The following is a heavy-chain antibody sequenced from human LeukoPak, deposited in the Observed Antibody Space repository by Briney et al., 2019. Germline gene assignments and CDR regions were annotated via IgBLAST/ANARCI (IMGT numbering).Heavy chain of an antibody. V-gene: IGHV4-34*01. D-gene: IGHD6-19*01. J-gene: IGHJ4*02. CDR1: GGSFSGYY. CDR3: ARYSVAEGVSY. Sequence: SETLSLTCAVYGGSFSGYYWSWIRQPPGKGLEWIGEINHSGSTNYNPSLKSRVTISVDTSKNQFSLKLSSVNAADTAVYYCARYSVAEGVSYWGQGTLVTVSS. CDR2: INHSGST.